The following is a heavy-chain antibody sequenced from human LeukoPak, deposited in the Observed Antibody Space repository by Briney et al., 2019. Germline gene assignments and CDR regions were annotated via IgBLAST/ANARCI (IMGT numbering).Heavy chain of an antibody. Sequence: SETLSLTCTVSGDSISSYYWNWIRQPPGKGLEWIGYGHYNGNTDYNPSLKSRVTMSVDTSKNQFSLKLSSVTAADTAVYYCASGPADSYFDYWGQGTLVTVSA. J-gene: IGHJ4*02. CDR2: GHYNGNT. V-gene: IGHV4-59*12. CDR3: ASGPADSYFDY. CDR1: GDSISSYY.